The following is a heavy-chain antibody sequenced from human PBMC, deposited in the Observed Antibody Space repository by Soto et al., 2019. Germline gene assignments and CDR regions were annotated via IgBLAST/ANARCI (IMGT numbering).Heavy chain of an antibody. D-gene: IGHD2-2*01. CDR1: GYTFTSYG. Sequence: ASVKVSCKASGYTFTSYGISWVRQAPGQGLEWMGWISAYNGNTNYAQKLQGRVTMTTDTSTSTAYMELRSLRSDETAVYYCALDRGYCSSTSCPRPFDYWGQGTLVTVSS. V-gene: IGHV1-18*01. CDR2: ISAYNGNT. J-gene: IGHJ4*02. CDR3: ALDRGYCSSTSCPRPFDY.